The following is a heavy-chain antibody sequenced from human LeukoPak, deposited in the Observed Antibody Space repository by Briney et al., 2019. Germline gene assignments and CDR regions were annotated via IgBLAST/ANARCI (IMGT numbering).Heavy chain of an antibody. J-gene: IGHJ4*02. CDR3: ARGPSRAAGTDY. CDR2: INHSGST. Sequence: SETLSLTCAVYGGSFSGYYWSWIRQPPGKGLEWIGEINHSGSTNYNPSLKSRATISVDTSKNQFSLKLSSVTAADTAVYYCARGPSRAAGTDYWGQGTLVTVSS. V-gene: IGHV4-34*01. CDR1: GGSFSGYY. D-gene: IGHD6-13*01.